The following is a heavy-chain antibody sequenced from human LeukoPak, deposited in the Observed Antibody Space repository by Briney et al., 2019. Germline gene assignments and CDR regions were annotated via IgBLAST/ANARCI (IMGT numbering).Heavy chain of an antibody. J-gene: IGHJ4*02. D-gene: IGHD1-26*01. CDR1: RFIFSSYA. CDR3: AKGPVRATGGY. V-gene: IGHV3-23*01. CDR2: ISGSGGST. Sequence: PGGSLRLSCAASRFIFSSYAMSWVRQAPGKGLEWVSAISGSGGSTYYADSVKGRFTISRDNSKNTLYLQMNSLRAEDTAVYYCAKGPVRATGGYWGQGTLVTVSS.